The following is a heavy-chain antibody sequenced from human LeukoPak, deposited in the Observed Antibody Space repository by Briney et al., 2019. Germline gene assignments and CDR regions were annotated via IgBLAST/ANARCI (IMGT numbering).Heavy chain of an antibody. CDR3: ARGEVVAATGRNWFDP. V-gene: IGHV1-69*06. J-gene: IGHJ5*02. CDR2: IIPIFGTA. CDR1: GGTFSSYA. D-gene: IGHD2-15*01. Sequence: ASVKVSCKASGGTFSSYAISWVRQAPGQGLEWMGGIIPIFGTANYAQKFQGRVTITADKSTSTAYMELRSLRSEDTAVYYCARGEVVAATGRNWFDPWGQGTLVTVSS.